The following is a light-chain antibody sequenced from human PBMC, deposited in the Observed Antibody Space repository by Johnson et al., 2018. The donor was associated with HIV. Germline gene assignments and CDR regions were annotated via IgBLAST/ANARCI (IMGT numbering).Light chain of an antibody. CDR1: NSNIGNNY. V-gene: IGLV1-51*02. CDR3: GTWDSSLSANV. Sequence: QSVLTQPPSVSAAPGQKVTISCSGSNSNIGNNYVSWYQQLPGTAPKLLIYESTNRPSGIPDRFSGSKSGTSATLGITGLQTGDEDDYYCGTWDSSLSANVFGTGTKVTVL. J-gene: IGLJ1*01. CDR2: EST.